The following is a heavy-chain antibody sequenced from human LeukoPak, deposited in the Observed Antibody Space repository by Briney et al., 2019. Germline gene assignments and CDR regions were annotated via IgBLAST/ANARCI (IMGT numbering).Heavy chain of an antibody. CDR2: IWYDGGNE. D-gene: IGHD3-3*02. CDR1: GFTFSNYG. J-gene: IGHJ6*02. Sequence: GRSLRLSCAASGFTFSNYGMHWVRQAPGKGLEWVAVIWYDGGNEYYADSVKGRFTISRDNSKNTLYLQMNSLRAEDTAVYYCARDSTNYYYGMDVWGQGTTVTVSS. V-gene: IGHV3-33*01. CDR3: ARDSTNYYYGMDV.